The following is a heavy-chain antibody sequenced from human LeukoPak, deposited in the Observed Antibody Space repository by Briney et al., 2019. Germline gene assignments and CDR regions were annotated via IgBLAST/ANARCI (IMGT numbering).Heavy chain of an antibody. J-gene: IGHJ4*02. CDR1: GFTFGGYG. CDR2: INWSGSNT. V-gene: IGHV3-20*04. Sequence: PGGSLRLSCAASGFTFGGYGMSWVRQAPGRGLEWVSGINWSGSNTGYADSVKGQFTISRDNAKNSLYLQMNSLRAEDTALYYCARDLGGWPPSYYFDYWGQGTLVTVSS. D-gene: IGHD6-19*01. CDR3: ARDLGGWPPSYYFDY.